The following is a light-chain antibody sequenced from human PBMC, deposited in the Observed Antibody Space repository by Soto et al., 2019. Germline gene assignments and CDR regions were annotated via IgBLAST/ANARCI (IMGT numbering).Light chain of an antibody. Sequence: QSALTQPASVSGSPGQSITISCTGTSSDVGAYNFVSWHQQHPRKAPKLIIYNVYDRPSGISYRFSGSKSGNTASLTISGLQGEDEADYYCSSYTISRTYVFGTGTKLTVL. CDR3: SSYTISRTYV. CDR2: NVY. V-gene: IGLV2-14*03. CDR1: SSDVGAYNF. J-gene: IGLJ1*01.